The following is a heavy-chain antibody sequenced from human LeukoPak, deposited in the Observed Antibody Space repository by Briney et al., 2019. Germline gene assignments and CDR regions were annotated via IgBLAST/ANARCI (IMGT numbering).Heavy chain of an antibody. J-gene: IGHJ5*02. CDR1: GFTFSSYG. V-gene: IGHV3-30*02. Sequence: GGSLRLSCAASGFTFSSYGMHWVRQAPGKGLEWVAFIRYDGSNKYYADSVKGRFTISRDNSKNTLYLQMNSLGAEDTAVYYCAKVYCSSTSCTNWFDPWGQGTLVTVSS. D-gene: IGHD2-2*01. CDR3: AKVYCSSTSCTNWFDP. CDR2: IRYDGSNK.